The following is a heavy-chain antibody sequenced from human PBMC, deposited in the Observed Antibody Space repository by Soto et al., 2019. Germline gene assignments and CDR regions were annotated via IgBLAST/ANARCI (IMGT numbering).Heavy chain of an antibody. V-gene: IGHV3-15*07. CDR2: IKSKTDGGTT. CDR3: TTDKPTYYYDSSGYYGVENAFDI. J-gene: IGHJ3*02. Sequence: GGSMRLSCAASGFTVSNAWMNWVRQAPGKGLEWVGRIKSKTDGGTTDYAAPVKGRFTISRDDSKNTLYLQMNSLKTEDTAVYYCTTDKPTYYYDSSGYYGVENAFDIWGQGTMVTVSS. CDR1: GFTVSNAW. D-gene: IGHD3-22*01.